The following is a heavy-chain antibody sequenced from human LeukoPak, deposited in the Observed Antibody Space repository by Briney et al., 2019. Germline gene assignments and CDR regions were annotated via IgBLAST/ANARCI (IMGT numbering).Heavy chain of an antibody. CDR3: ARGALV. V-gene: IGHV4-34*01. Sequence: SETLSLTCAVYGGSFSGYYWSWIRQPPGKGLEWIGEINDSGSTNYNPSLKSRVTISVDTSKNQFSLKLSSVTAADTAVYYCARGALVWGQGTLVTVSS. CDR1: GGSFSGYY. CDR2: INDSGST. J-gene: IGHJ4*02.